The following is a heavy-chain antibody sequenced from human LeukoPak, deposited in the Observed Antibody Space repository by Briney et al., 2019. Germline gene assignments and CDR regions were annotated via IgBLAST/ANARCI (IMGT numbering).Heavy chain of an antibody. Sequence: SETLSLTCTVSGGSISSYYWSWIRQPPGKGLEWIGYIYYSGSTNYNPSLKSRVTISVDTSKNQFSLKLSSVTAADTAVYYCASSRGYSYGFDAFDIWGQGTMVTVSP. J-gene: IGHJ3*02. CDR1: GGSISSYY. CDR2: IYYSGST. D-gene: IGHD5-18*01. CDR3: ASSRGYSYGFDAFDI. V-gene: IGHV4-59*08.